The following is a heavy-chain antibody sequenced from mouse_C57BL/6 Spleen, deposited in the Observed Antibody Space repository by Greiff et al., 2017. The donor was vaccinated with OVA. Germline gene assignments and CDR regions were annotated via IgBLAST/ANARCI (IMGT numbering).Heavy chain of an antibody. Sequence: EVKLEESGPGLVKPSQSLSLTCSVTGYSITSGYYWNWIRQFPGNKLEWMGYISYDGSNNYNPSLKNRISITRDTSKNQFFLKLNSVTTEDTATYYCARSGYDIWYFDVWGTGTTVTVSS. D-gene: IGHD3-1*01. CDR2: ISYDGSN. CDR1: GYSITSGYY. V-gene: IGHV3-6*01. CDR3: ARSGYDIWYFDV. J-gene: IGHJ1*03.